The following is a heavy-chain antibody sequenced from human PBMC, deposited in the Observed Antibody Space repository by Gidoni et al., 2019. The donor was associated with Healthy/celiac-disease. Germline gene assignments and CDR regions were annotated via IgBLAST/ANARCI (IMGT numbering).Heavy chain of an antibody. J-gene: IGHJ3*02. CDR3: ATPTGGIGSLRAFDI. CDR2: INPNSGGT. Sequence: QVQLVRSGAEVKKPGASVKVSCKASGYTFTGYYMHWVRQAPGQGLEWMGWINPNSGGTNYAQKFQGRVTMTRDTSISTAYMELSRLRSDDTAVYYCATPTGGIGSLRAFDIWGQGTMVTVSS. CDR1: GYTFTGYY. D-gene: IGHD3-16*01. V-gene: IGHV1-2*02.